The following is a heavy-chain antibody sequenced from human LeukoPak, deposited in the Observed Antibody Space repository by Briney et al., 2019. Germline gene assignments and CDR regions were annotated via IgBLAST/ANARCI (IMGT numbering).Heavy chain of an antibody. D-gene: IGHD3-10*01. J-gene: IGHJ3*02. CDR3: AGYGSGSYPQDAFDI. CDR2: VYNTGST. Sequence: SETLSLTCIVSGGSINSYYWSWIRQPPGKGLEWIGYVYNTGSTDYNPSLKSRLTISADTSKNQFSLKLSSVTAADTAVYYCAGYGSGSYPQDAFDIWGQGTMVTVSS. V-gene: IGHV4-59*08. CDR1: GGSINSYY.